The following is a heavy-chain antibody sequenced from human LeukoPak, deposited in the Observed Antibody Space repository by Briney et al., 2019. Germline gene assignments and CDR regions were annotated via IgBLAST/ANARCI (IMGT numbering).Heavy chain of an antibody. CDR3: ARDGYYYDSSGYLNWFDP. J-gene: IGHJ5*02. CDR2: INPSGGST. V-gene: IGHV1-46*01. D-gene: IGHD3-22*01. CDR1: GCTFTSYY. Sequence: ASVKVSCKASGCTFTSYYMHWVRQAPGQGLEWMGIINPSGGSTSYAQKFQGRVTMTRDMSTSTVYMELSSLRSEDTAVYYCARDGYYYDSSGYLNWFDPWGQGTLVTVSS.